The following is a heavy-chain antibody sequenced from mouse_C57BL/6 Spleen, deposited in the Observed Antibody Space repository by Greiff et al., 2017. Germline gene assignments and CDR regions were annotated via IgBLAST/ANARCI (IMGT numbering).Heavy chain of an antibody. CDR1: AYAFSSSW. J-gene: IGHJ3*01. Sequence: QVQLQQSGPELVKPGASVKISCKASAYAFSSSWMNWVKQRPGKGLEWIGRIYPGDGDTNYNGKFTGKATLTADKSSSTAYMQLSSLTSEDSAVYFCARYGYDVAWFAYWRQATLVTVSA. CDR3: ARYGYDVAWFAY. V-gene: IGHV1-82*01. CDR2: IYPGDGDT. D-gene: IGHD2-2*01.